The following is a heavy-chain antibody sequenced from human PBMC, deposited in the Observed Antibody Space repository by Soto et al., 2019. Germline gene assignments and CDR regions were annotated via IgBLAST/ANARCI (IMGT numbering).Heavy chain of an antibody. Sequence: QVQLVQSGAEVKKPGASVKVSCKASGYTFTGYYMHWVRQAPGQGLEWMGWINPNSGGTNYAQKSQGWVTMTRDTSISTAYMELSRLKSDDTAVYYCAGALGYSIGGDWFDPWGQGTLVTVSS. CDR2: INPNSGGT. D-gene: IGHD6-13*01. CDR3: AGALGYSIGGDWFDP. CDR1: GYTFTGYY. V-gene: IGHV1-2*04. J-gene: IGHJ5*02.